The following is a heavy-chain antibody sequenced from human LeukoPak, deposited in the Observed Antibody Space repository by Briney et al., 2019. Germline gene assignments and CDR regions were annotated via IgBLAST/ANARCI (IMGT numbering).Heavy chain of an antibody. D-gene: IGHD3-10*01. CDR3: ARGPGALLH. V-gene: IGHV4-30-4*01. CDR1: GGSISSGDYY. Sequence: SETLSLTCTVSGGSISSGDYYWSWIRQPPGKGLEWIGYIYYSGSTYYNPSLKSRVTISVDTSKNQFSLQLNSVTPEDTAVYYCARGPGALLHWGQGILVTVSS. J-gene: IGHJ4*02. CDR2: IYYSGST.